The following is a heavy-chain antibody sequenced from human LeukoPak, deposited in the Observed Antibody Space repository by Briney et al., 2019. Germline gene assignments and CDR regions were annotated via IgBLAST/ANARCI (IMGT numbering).Heavy chain of an antibody. Sequence: GGSLRLSCVGAGFTFSNYAMTWVRQAPRKGLGWVSGISGSGDRTYYADSVKGRFTISRDNSKNTLYLQMNSLTDDDSAVYYCAKDRIPVAGRQDIWDYWGQGTLVTVSS. V-gene: IGHV3-23*01. CDR1: GFTFSNYA. D-gene: IGHD6-19*01. J-gene: IGHJ4*02. CDR2: ISGSGDRT. CDR3: AKDRIPVAGRQDIWDY.